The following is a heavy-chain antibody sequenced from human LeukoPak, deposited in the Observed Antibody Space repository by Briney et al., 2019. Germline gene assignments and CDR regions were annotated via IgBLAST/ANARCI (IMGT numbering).Heavy chain of an antibody. V-gene: IGHV4-4*07. D-gene: IGHD1-26*01. CDR2: VYTSGGI. Sequence: SETLSLTCTVSGGSISDYYWSWIRQPAEKGLECNGRVYTSGGIDYNPSFKSRVTLSVDKSKNQFFLKLTSVTAADTAVYYCAGRDYWGQGTLVTVSS. J-gene: IGHJ4*02. CDR3: AGRDY. CDR1: GGSISDYY.